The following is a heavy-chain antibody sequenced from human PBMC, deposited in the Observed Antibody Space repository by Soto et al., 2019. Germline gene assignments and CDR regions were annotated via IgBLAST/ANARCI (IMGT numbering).Heavy chain of an antibody. D-gene: IGHD6-19*01. CDR1: GFTFSSFS. CDR3: ARPTTVAGTPEFDY. J-gene: IGHJ4*02. V-gene: IGHV3-30-3*01. Sequence: QVQLVESGGGVVQPGMALRLSCAASGFTFSSFSLHWVRQAPGKGLEWLALISYDGSNKYNADSVKGRFTISRDNSNNTLYLQLSSLRPEDTAVYYCARPTTVAGTPEFDYWGQGTLVTVSS. CDR2: ISYDGSNK.